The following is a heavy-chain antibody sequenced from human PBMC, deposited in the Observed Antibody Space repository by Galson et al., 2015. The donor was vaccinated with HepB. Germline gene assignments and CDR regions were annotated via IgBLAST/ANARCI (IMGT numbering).Heavy chain of an antibody. CDR2: ISSSSSK. CDR1: GFTFSSYS. V-gene: IGHV3-48*01. CDR3: AKSYVNHAFDI. Sequence: SLRLSCAASGFTFSSYSMNWVRQAPGKGLEWVSYISSSSSKYYADSVKGRFTISRDDSKNTLYLQMNSLRAEDTAVYYCAKSYVNHAFDIWGQGTMVTVSS. D-gene: IGHD3-16*01. J-gene: IGHJ3*02.